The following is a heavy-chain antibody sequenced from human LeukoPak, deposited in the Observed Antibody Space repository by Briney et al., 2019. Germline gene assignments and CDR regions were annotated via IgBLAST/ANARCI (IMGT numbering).Heavy chain of an antibody. Sequence: SETLSLTCSVSGDSVSSTSYYWGWIRQPPGKGLEWIASNLYSVKSYYNPSFNSRVTISVDTSNNRLSLRLTSVNAADTAVYYCARLRDARWVLEYWGQGTLVNVSS. CDR3: ARLRDARWVLEY. CDR2: NLYSVKS. V-gene: IGHV4-39*01. D-gene: IGHD4-23*01. CDR1: GDSVSSTSYY. J-gene: IGHJ4*02.